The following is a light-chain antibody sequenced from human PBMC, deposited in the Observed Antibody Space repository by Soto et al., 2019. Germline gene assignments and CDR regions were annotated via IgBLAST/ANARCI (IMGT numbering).Light chain of an antibody. Sequence: QSVLTQSPSASASLGASVKLTCTLSSGHSSYAIAWHQQQPEKGPRYLMKLNSDGSHSKGDGIPDRFSGSSSGAERYLTISSLQSEDEADYYCQTWVTGSRVFGTGTKLTVL. J-gene: IGLJ1*01. CDR2: LNSDGSH. CDR3: QTWVTGSRV. V-gene: IGLV4-69*01. CDR1: SGHSSYA.